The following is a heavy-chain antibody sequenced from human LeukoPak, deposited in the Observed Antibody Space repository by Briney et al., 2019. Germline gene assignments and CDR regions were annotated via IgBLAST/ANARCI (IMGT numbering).Heavy chain of an antibody. D-gene: IGHD5-18*01. CDR1: GFTFSSYA. CDR2: ISGSGGST. Sequence: QPGGSLRLSCAASGFTFSSYAMSWVRQAPGKGLEWVSAISGSGGSTYYADSVKGRFTISRDNSKNTLYLRMNSLRAEDTAVYYCAKDRAYGGYGGFDYWAREPWSPSPQ. J-gene: IGHJ4*02. V-gene: IGHV3-23*01. CDR3: AKDRAYGGYGGFDY.